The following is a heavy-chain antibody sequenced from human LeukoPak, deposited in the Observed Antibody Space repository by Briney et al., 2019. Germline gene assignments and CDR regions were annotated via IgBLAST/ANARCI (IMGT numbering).Heavy chain of an antibody. Sequence: GGSLRLSCAASGFTFSSYAMSWVRQAPGKGLEWVSAISGSGDSTYYADSVKGRFTISRDNSKNTLYLQMNSLRAEDTAVYYCAKDSVGSGSYWCFDYWGQGTLVTVSS. CDR1: GFTFSSYA. CDR2: ISGSGDST. V-gene: IGHV3-23*01. CDR3: AKDSVGSGSYWCFDY. J-gene: IGHJ4*02. D-gene: IGHD1-26*01.